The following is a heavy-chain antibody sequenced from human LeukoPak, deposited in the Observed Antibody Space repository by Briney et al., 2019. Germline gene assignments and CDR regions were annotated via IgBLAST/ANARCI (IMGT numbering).Heavy chain of an antibody. V-gene: IGHV4-34*01. CDR2: INHSGTT. Sequence: PSETLSLTCAVYGGFFSGYYWSWIRLPPGKGLEWIGEINHSGTTNYNPSLKSRVTISVDTSKNQFSLKLSSVTAADTAVYYCARGGYYDYVWGSYRWDYNWFDPWGQGTLVTVSS. D-gene: IGHD3-16*02. CDR3: ARGGYYDYVWGSYRWDYNWFDP. CDR1: GGFFSGYY. J-gene: IGHJ5*02.